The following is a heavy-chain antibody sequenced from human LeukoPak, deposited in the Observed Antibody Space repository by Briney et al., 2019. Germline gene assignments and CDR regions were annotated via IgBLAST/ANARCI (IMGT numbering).Heavy chain of an antibody. V-gene: IGHV3-9*01. CDR1: GFTFDDYA. J-gene: IGHJ4*02. CDR2: ISWNSGSI. D-gene: IGHD6-13*01. Sequence: GGSLRLSCAASGFTFDDYAMHWVRQAPGKGLEWVSGISWNSGSIGYADSVKGRFTISRDNAKNSLFLQMSSLRDEDTAVYYCARDSPYSAGGQPADYWGQGTLVTVSS. CDR3: ARDSPYSAGGQPADY.